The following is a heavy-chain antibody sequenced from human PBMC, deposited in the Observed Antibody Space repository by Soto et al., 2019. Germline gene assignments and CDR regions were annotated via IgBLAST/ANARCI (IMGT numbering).Heavy chain of an antibody. V-gene: IGHV1-69*06. J-gene: IGHJ4*02. CDR1: GGTFSSLA. D-gene: IGHD3-10*01. Sequence: QVQLVQSGAEVKKPGSSVKVSCKASGGTFSSLAISWVRQAPGQGLEWMGGHVPVFGTAYYAQKFQDRVTITADKSTSTSYMELSSLRSEYTAVYYCARSPGVFDYWGQGTLVTVSS. CDR3: ARSPGVFDY. CDR2: HVPVFGTA.